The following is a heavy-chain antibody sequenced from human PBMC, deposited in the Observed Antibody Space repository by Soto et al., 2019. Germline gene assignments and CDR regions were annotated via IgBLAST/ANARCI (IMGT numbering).Heavy chain of an antibody. CDR3: ARDGSGYDFWSGPYFFDY. J-gene: IGHJ4*02. V-gene: IGHV4-59*01. D-gene: IGHD3-3*01. CDR2: IYYSGST. Sequence: PSETLSLTCTVSGGSISSYYWSWIRQPPGKGLEWIGYIYYSGSTNYNPSLKSRVTISVDTSKNQFSLKLSSVTAADTAVYYCARDGSGYDFWSGPYFFDYWGPGTLVTVSS. CDR1: GGSISSYY.